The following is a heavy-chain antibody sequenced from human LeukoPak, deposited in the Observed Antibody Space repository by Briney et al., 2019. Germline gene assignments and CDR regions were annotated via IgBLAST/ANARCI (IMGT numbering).Heavy chain of an antibody. CDR1: GGSISSYY. J-gene: IGHJ4*02. D-gene: IGHD1-26*01. Sequence: SETLSLTCTVSGGSISSYYWSWIRQPPGKGLEWIGYIYYSGSTNYNPSLKSRVTISVDTSKNQFSLKLSSVTAADTAVYYCARHSGSYFYFDYWGQGTLVTVSS. V-gene: IGHV4-59*08. CDR3: ARHSGSYFYFDY. CDR2: IYYSGST.